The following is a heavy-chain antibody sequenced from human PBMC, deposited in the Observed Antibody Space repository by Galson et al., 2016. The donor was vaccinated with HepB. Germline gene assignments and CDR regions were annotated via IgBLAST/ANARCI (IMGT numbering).Heavy chain of an antibody. CDR2: ISGDGGST. D-gene: IGHD3-3*01. Sequence: SLRLSCAASGFTFSRYAMSWVRQAPGKGLEWVSEISGDGGSTYYADSVKGRFTISRDNSKNMLYVQLSSLRAEDTAVYYCAKDKEWMDLDYWGQGTLVTVSS. V-gene: IGHV3-23*01. J-gene: IGHJ4*02. CDR1: GFTFSRYA. CDR3: AKDKEWMDLDY.